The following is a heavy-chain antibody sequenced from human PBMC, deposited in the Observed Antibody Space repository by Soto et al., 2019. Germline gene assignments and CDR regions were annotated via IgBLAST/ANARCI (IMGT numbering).Heavy chain of an antibody. V-gene: IGHV3-23*01. D-gene: IGHD3-3*01. J-gene: IGHJ3*02. CDR2: ISGSGGST. CDR1: GFTFSSYA. CDR3: AKTYYDFWSGYQAFDI. Sequence: LRLSCAASGFTFSSYAMSWVRQAPGKGLEWVSAISGSGGSTYYADSVKGRFTISRDNSKNTLYLQMNSLRAEDTAVYYCAKTYYDFWSGYQAFDIWGQGTMVTVSS.